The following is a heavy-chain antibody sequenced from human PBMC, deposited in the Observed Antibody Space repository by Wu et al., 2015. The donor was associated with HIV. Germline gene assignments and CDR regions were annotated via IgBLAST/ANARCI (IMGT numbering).Heavy chain of an antibody. CDR1: GYTFNIFN. CDR3: MRGARGMPKGAFDI. D-gene: IGHD3-16*01. V-gene: IGHV1-8*02. CDR2: MNPKTGSA. J-gene: IGHJ3*02. Sequence: QVQLLQSGTEVRKPGASVKVSCKVSGYTFNIFNINWVRQISGLGLEWMGWMNPKTGSAAYSQKFQGRVSMTRDTSISTAYLEVNSLTSEDTAVYYCMRGARGMPKGAFDIWGQGDTGYCLF.